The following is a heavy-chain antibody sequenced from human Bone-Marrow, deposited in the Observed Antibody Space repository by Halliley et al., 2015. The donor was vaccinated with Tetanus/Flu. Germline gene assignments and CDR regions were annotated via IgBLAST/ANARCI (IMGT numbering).Heavy chain of an antibody. CDR3: VRNKRASVPATGGASTYYFEY. D-gene: IGHD6-19*01. J-gene: IGHJ4*02. V-gene: IGHV3-23*01. Sequence: SLRLSCAASGFTFSSFAMSWVRQSPGKGLEWLSVLSGSGGTPYYADSVRGRFTISRDNSRNTLFLQMNSLRAEDAAVYYCVRNKRASVPATGGASTYYFEYWGRGPLVTVSS. CDR2: LSGSGGTP. CDR1: GFTFSSFA.